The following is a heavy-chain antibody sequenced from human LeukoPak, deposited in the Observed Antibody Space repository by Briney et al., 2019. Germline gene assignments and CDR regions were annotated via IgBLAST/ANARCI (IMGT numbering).Heavy chain of an antibody. V-gene: IGHV4-39*07. D-gene: IGHD3-10*01. CDR1: GGSISSSSYY. CDR3: ARASRVSKYYGSGSYYPHSVDI. CDR2: IFYSGST. J-gene: IGHJ3*02. Sequence: SETLSLTCTVSGGSISSSSYYWGWIRQPPGKGLEWIGNIFYSGSTYYSPSLKSRVTISVDTSKNQFSLKLSSVTAADTAVYYCARASRVSKYYGSGSYYPHSVDIWGQGTLVTVSS.